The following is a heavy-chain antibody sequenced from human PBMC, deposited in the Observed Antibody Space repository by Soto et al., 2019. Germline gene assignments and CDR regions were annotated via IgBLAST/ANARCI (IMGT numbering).Heavy chain of an antibody. CDR2: ISSSSSYI. CDR3: ASHSSGWQYFDY. D-gene: IGHD6-19*01. CDR1: GFTFSSYS. Sequence: GGSLRLSCAASGFTFSSYSMNWVRQAPGKGLEWVSSISSSSSYIYYADSVKGRFTISRDNAKNSLYLQMNSLRAEDTAVYYCASHSSGWQYFDYWGQGTLVTVSS. J-gene: IGHJ4*02. V-gene: IGHV3-21*01.